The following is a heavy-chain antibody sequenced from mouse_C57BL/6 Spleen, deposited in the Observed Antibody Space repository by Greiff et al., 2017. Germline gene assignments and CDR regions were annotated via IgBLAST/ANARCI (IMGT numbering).Heavy chain of an antibody. J-gene: IGHJ2*01. CDR2: IDPSDSYT. CDR3: ARDYGDYFDY. D-gene: IGHD1-1*01. Sequence: VQLQQPGAELVMPGASVKLSCKASGYTFTSYWMHWVKQRPGQGLEWIGEIDPSDSYTNYNQKFKGKSTLTVDKSSSTAYMQLSSLTSADSAVYYCARDYGDYFDYWGQGTTLTVSS. V-gene: IGHV1-69*01. CDR1: GYTFTSYW.